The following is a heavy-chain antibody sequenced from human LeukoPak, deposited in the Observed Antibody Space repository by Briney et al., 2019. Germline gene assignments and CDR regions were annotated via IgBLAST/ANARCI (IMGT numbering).Heavy chain of an antibody. CDR3: ARVRGSGFCSGSSCAKDPGYYYYMDV. V-gene: IGHV3-11*01. Sequence: GGSLRLPCEGSGFTFSGYYMSWIRQAPGKGLEWVSYINPSGSTIYYADSVKGRFTISRDNAKKSLDLQMYSLRAEDTAVYYCARVRGSGFCSGSSCAKDPGYYYYMDVWGKGTTVTVSS. D-gene: IGHD2-2*01. J-gene: IGHJ6*03. CDR2: INPSGSTI. CDR1: GFTFSGYY.